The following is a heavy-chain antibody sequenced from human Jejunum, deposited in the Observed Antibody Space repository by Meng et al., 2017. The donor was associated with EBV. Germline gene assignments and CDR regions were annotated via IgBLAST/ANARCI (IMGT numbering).Heavy chain of an antibody. CDR2: IKTFNHGWPT. D-gene: IGHD6-13*01. Sequence: VQGGETGGCLVKPGGSLRGSCSGAGFTCSDAWMNWDRQVTGKGLKWVVRIKTFNHGWPTDYAATVKGRFTISRDDSKNTLSVQTDSLKTDDTASDYCTTGVFEDYWGRGTLVTVSS. J-gene: IGHJ4*02. CDR3: TTGVFEDY. CDR1: GFTCSDAW. V-gene: IGHV3-15*01.